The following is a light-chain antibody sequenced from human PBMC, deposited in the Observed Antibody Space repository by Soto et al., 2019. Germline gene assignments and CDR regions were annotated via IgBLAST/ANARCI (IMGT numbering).Light chain of an antibody. CDR2: GAS. V-gene: IGKV3-15*01. Sequence: EVVMTQSPATLSVSPGERVTLSCRASQRISNNVAWYQQRPGQTPRLLIYGASTRASGVPARFSGSGFGADFTLTISGLQSEDVAIYYCQQRSNWLRTFGQGTKVEIK. J-gene: IGKJ1*01. CDR1: QRISNN. CDR3: QQRSNWLRT.